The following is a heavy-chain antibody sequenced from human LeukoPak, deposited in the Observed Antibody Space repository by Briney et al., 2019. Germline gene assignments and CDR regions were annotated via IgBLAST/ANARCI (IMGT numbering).Heavy chain of an antibody. CDR3: SRMKGGCRSYFLHLYMDV. CDR2: IYTSGNT. V-gene: IGHV4-4*07. Sequence: SETLSLTCTVSGASISSYYWSWIRQPAGKGLEWIGHIYTSGNTNYSPSLKSRVTMSIDTSKNQFSLKLSSVTAADAAGYYWSRMKGGCRSYFLHLYMDVWGKGTTVTVSS. J-gene: IGHJ6*03. D-gene: IGHD2-15*01. CDR1: GASISSYY.